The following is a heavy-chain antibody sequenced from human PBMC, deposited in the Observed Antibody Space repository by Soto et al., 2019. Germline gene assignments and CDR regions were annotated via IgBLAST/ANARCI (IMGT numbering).Heavy chain of an antibody. CDR3: ARDSMVRGVSPPHV. V-gene: IGHV1-18*01. J-gene: IGHJ6*04. CDR2: ISAYNGNT. Sequence: GASVKVSCKASGYTFTSYGISWVRQAPGQGLEWMGWISAYNGNTNYAQKLQGRVTMTTDTSTSTAYMELGSLRSDDTAVYYCARDSMVRGVSPPHVWGKGTTVTVSS. CDR1: GYTFTSYG. D-gene: IGHD3-10*01.